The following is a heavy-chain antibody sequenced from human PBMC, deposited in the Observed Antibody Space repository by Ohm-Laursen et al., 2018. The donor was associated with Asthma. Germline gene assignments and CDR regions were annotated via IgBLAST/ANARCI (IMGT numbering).Heavy chain of an antibody. D-gene: IGHD3-22*01. J-gene: IGHJ6*02. CDR3: ARDRDYYDSSEFSYYGMDV. V-gene: IGHV1-46*01. CDR2: INPSGGST. Sequence: ASVKVSCKASGYTFTSYYMHWVRQAPGQGLEWMGIINPSGGSTSYAQKFQGRVTMTRDTSTSTVYMELSSLRSEDTAVYYCARDRDYYDSSEFSYYGMDVWGQGTTVTVSS. CDR1: GYTFTSYY.